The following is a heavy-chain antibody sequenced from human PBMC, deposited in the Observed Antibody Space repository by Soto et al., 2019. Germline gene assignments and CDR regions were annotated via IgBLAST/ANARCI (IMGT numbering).Heavy chain of an antibody. CDR1: GFTFSSYA. D-gene: IGHD3-3*01. CDR3: AKDQPLTYYDFWSGYSTLIDY. J-gene: IGHJ4*02. V-gene: IGHV3-23*01. Sequence: GGSLRLSCAASGFTFSSYAMSWVRQAPGKGLEWVSAISGSGGSTYYAGSVKGRFTISRDNSKNTLYLQMNSLRAEDTAVYYCAKDQPLTYYDFWSGYSTLIDYWGQGTLVTVSS. CDR2: ISGSGGST.